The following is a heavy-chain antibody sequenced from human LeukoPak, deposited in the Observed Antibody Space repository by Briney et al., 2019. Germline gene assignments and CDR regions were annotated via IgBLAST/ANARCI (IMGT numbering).Heavy chain of an antibody. J-gene: IGHJ4*02. CDR2: ISWNSGSI. Sequence: PGGSLRLSCAGSGFIFNNYAMHWVRQPPGKGLEWVSGISWNSGSIDYADSVKGRFTISRDNSKNTLYLQMNSLRAEDTAVYYCARDRMGATDYFDYWGQGTLVTVSS. CDR3: ARDRMGATDYFDY. CDR1: GFIFNNYA. D-gene: IGHD1-26*01. V-gene: IGHV3-9*01.